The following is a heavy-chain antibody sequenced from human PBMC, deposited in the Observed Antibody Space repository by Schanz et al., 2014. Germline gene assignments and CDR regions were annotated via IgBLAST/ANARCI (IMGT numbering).Heavy chain of an antibody. CDR1: GFTFSSYG. D-gene: IGHD6-13*01. J-gene: IGHJ6*02. CDR2: IWYDENNK. V-gene: IGHV3-33*01. CDR3: ARVRRRIATPSTPSFRNYYYYAMDV. Sequence: QVQLVESGGGVVQFGRSLRLSCVASGFTFSSYGMHWVRQAPGKGLEWVAVIWYDENNKYYADSVKGRFTMSRDNAKNSVSLQMNSLRAEDTSVYFCARVRRRIATPSTPSFRNYYYYAMDVWGQGTTVIVSS.